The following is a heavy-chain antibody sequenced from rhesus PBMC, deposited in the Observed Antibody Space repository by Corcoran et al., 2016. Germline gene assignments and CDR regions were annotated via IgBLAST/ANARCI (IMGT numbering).Heavy chain of an antibody. CDR3: ARDRYLSGSYYRYGLDS. CDR1: GYPLSSGYG. J-gene: IGHJ6*01. Sequence: QVQLQESGPGLVKPSETLSLTCAGSGYPLSSGYGWRWIRQPPGKGLEGVGYIGGSSGNTNYTPSLTSRVTISKDASQNQFSLKLRSVTAADTAVYYCARDRYLSGSYYRYGLDSWGQGVVVTVSS. CDR2: IGGSSGNT. D-gene: IGHD3-16*01. V-gene: IGHV4-127*01.